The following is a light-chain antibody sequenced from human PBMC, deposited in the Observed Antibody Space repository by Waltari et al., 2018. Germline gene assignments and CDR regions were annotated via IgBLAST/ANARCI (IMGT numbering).Light chain of an antibody. CDR3: QKYVSLPAT. J-gene: IGKJ1*01. Sequence: EIVLTQSPGTLSLSPGERATLSCRPSQSVSRSLAWYQQKPGQAPRLLIFDASSRATGIPDRFSGSGSGTDFSLTISRLEPEDFAVYYCQKYVSLPATFGQGTKVEI. CDR2: DAS. V-gene: IGKV3-20*01. CDR1: QSVSRS.